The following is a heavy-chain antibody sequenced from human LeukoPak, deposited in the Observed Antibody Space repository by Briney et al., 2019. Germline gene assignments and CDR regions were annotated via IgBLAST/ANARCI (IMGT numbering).Heavy chain of an antibody. J-gene: IGHJ5*02. CDR3: ARDRAPAPGENWSDP. CDR1: GYTFTSYY. V-gene: IGHV1-18*04. Sequence: ASVKVSCKASGYTFTSYYMHWVRQAPGQGLEWMGWISAYNGNTNYAQKLQGRVTMTTDTSTSTAYMELRSLRSDDTAGYYCARDRAPAPGENWSDPWGQGTLVTVSS. D-gene: IGHD3-16*01. CDR2: ISAYNGNT.